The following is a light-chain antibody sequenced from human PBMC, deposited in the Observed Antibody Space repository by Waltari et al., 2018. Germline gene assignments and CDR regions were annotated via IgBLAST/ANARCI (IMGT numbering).Light chain of an antibody. Sequence: EIVMTQSPATLSLSPGARASLPCRASQNINSRLAWYQQKPGQAPRLLIYGASTGATGIPARFSGSGSGTEFTLTISSLQSEDFAVYYCQQYDNWPVTFGQGTRLEIK. J-gene: IGKJ5*01. CDR3: QQYDNWPVT. CDR1: QNINSR. CDR2: GAS. V-gene: IGKV3-15*01.